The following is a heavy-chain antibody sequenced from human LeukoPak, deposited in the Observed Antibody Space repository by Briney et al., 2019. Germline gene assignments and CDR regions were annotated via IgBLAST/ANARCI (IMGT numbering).Heavy chain of an antibody. V-gene: IGHV3-7*03. CDR3: AKDGSSSGYPYYMDV. J-gene: IGHJ6*03. D-gene: IGHD5-12*01. CDR1: GFTFGSHW. CDR2: IKQDGSET. Sequence: GGSLRLSCAASGFTFGSHWMSWVRQAPGKGLEWVANIKQDGSETFYVDSVKGRFTISRDNSKNTLYLQMNSLRAEDTAVYYCAKDGSSSGYPYYMDVWGKGTTVTVSS.